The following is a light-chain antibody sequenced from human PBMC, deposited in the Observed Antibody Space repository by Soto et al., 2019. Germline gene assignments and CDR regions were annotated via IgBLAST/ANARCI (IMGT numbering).Light chain of an antibody. CDR1: QSVSSSY. V-gene: IGKV3-20*01. CDR2: GAS. Sequence: EIVLTQSPGTLSLSPGERATLSCRASQSVSSSYLAWYQQKPGQAPRLLIYGASSRATGIPDRFSGSGSGTDITLTICRLEPEDFAVYYCQQYGSSPPTFGQGTKVEIK. CDR3: QQYGSSPPT. J-gene: IGKJ1*01.